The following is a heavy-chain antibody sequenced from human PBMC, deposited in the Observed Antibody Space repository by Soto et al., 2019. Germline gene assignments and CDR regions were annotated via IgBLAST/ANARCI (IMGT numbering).Heavy chain of an antibody. V-gene: IGHV1-69*14. CDR3: ARDLGSGYDPGDY. D-gene: IGHD5-12*01. CDR1: GDIFSGYS. J-gene: IGHJ4*02. CDR2: IIPIFSTT. Sequence: QVQLVQSGAEVKKPGSSVKVSCKTSGDIFSGYSISWVRQAPGQGLEWMGGIIPIFSTTNYAQRFHGRVTITADKSTSTVYMELYRLKSEDTAVYYCARDLGSGYDPGDYWGQGTLVTVSS.